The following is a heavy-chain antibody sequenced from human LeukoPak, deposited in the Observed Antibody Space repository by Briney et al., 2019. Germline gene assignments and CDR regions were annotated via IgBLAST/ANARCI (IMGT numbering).Heavy chain of an antibody. D-gene: IGHD3-10*01. J-gene: IGHJ4*02. CDR2: IRNDASNQ. CDR3: AKETELFRYYFDY. CDR1: GFSFSNFG. V-gene: IGHV3-30*02. Sequence: GGSLRLSCAASGFSFSNFGMHWVRQAPGKGLDWVAYIRNDASNQYYADSVKGRFSISRDNSKNTLYLQMNSLRTEDTAVYYCAKETELFRYYFDYWGQGTLVTVSS.